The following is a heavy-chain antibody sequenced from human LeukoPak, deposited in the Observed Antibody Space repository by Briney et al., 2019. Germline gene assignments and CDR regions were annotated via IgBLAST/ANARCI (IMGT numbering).Heavy chain of an antibody. J-gene: IGHJ4*02. D-gene: IGHD3-9*01. CDR3: AKSRDDGTGYYYDY. CDR2: ISRNSYNI. Sequence: PGGSLRLSCEASGFSFDDYAMHWVRQAPGKGLEWVAGISRNSYNIAYGDSVKGRFTISRDNAKKSLSLQMNSLGTEDTAFYYRAKSRDDGTGYYYDYWGQGVLVTVAS. V-gene: IGHV3-9*01. CDR1: GFSFDDYA.